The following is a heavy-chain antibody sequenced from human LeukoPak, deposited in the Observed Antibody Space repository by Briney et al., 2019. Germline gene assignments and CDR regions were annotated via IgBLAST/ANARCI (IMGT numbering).Heavy chain of an antibody. D-gene: IGHD1-1*01. CDR2: IYGSGST. CDR1: GDSINSYS. V-gene: IGHV4-59*08. J-gene: IGHJ5*02. Sequence: PSETLSLTCIVSGDSINSYSWNWIRQSPEKGLEWIGRIYGSGSTMYNPSLGSRVTLLVDTSNNQFSLKLSSVTAADTAIYYCARRVVEARPSSERNWLDPWGQGTLVTVSP. CDR3: ARRVVEARPSSERNWLDP.